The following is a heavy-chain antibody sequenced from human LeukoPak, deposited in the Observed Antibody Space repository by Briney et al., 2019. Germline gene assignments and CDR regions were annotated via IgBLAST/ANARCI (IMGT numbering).Heavy chain of an antibody. CDR2: IYPGGSDT. CDR1: GYSITSYW. J-gene: IGHJ4*02. V-gene: IGHV5-51*01. CDR3: ARPTYSNGCN. D-gene: IGHD4-11*01. Sequence: GAALKISYKGSGYSITSYWIGWGRQMAREGLECMGIIYPGGSDTRYSPSFQGQVTISADKSISTAYLQWSSLKASDTAMYYCARPTYSNGCNWGQGTLVTVSS.